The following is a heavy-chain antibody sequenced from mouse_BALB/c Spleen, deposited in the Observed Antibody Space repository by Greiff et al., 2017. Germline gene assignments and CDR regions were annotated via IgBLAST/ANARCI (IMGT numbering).Heavy chain of an antibody. D-gene: IGHD2-14*01. J-gene: IGHJ4*01. CDR1: GFSLSTSGMC. CDR2: ICWDDDK. CDR3: ARNYRYDERGYAMDY. Sequence: QVTLKESGPGILQPSQTLSLTCSFSGFSLSTSGMCVGWIRQPSGKGLEWLAHICWDDDKRYNPALKSRLTISKDTSSNQVFLKISSVDTADTATYYCARNYRYDERGYAMDYWGQGTSVTVSS. V-gene: IGHV8-12*01.